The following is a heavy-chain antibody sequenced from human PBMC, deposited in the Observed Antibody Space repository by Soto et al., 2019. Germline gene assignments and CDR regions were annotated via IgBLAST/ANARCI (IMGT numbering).Heavy chain of an antibody. D-gene: IGHD1-1*01. CDR3: ARETNWSVDY. J-gene: IGHJ4*02. CDR1: GFTFSSYW. V-gene: IGHV3-7*01. CDR2: IKQDGSEK. Sequence: EVQLVESGGGLVQPGGSLRLSCAASGFTFSSYWMRWVRQAPGKGPEWVANIKQDGSEKYYVDSVKGRFTISRDNAKNSLYLHMNSLRAEDTSVYDWARETNWSVDYWGQGSLVTVSS.